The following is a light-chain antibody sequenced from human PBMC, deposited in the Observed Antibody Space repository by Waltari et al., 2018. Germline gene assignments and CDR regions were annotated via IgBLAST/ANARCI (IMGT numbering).Light chain of an antibody. CDR1: NSNLGAGYD. CDR3: QSYDTSLSGSRV. V-gene: IGLV1-40*01. Sequence: QSVLTQPPSVSGAPGQRVTISCTGSNSNLGAGYDVQWYQQLPGTAPKLLIYANTNRPSGVPDRFSGSKSGTSASLAITGLQAEDEADYYCQSYDTSLSGSRVFDGGTKLTVL. J-gene: IGLJ2*01. CDR2: ANT.